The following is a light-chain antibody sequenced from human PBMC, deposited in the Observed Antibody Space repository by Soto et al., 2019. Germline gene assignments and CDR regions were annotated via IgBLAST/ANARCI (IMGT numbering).Light chain of an antibody. CDR3: QHYFTYPPT. J-gene: IGKJ2*01. Sequence: IRMTQSPSSFSASAGDRVTITCRASQGISTFLAWYQQKPGKAPKLLIYSASTLQSGVPSRFSGSGSGTDFPLTISYLQSEDFATYYCQHYFTYPPTFGQGTKLEIK. CDR1: QGISTF. V-gene: IGKV1-8*01. CDR2: SAS.